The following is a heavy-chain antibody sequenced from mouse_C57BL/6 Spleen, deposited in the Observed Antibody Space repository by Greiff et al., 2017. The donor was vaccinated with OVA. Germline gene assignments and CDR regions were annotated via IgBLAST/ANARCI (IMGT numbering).Heavy chain of an antibody. CDR3: AKNYGYDVNYAMDY. J-gene: IGHJ4*01. D-gene: IGHD2-2*01. CDR1: GFSLTSYG. Sequence: QVQLQQSGPGLVQPSQSLPITCTVSGFSLTSYGVHWVRQSPGKGLEWLGVIWRGGSTDYNAAFMSRLSITKDNSKSQVFFKMNSLQADDTAIYYCAKNYGYDVNYAMDYWGQGTSVTVSS. V-gene: IGHV2-5*01. CDR2: IWRGGST.